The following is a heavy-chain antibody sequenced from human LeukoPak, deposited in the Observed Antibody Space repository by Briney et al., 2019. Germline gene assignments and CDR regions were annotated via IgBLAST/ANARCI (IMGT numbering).Heavy chain of an antibody. V-gene: IGHV3-23*01. J-gene: IGHJ4*02. CDR2: ISGSGGST. CDR3: AKSRAGSSGWYY. Sequence: GGSRRLSCAASGFTFSSYAMSWVRQAPGKGLEWVSAISGSGGSTYYADSVKGRFTISRDNSKNTLYLQMNSLRAEDTAVYYCAKSRAGSSGWYYWGQGTLVTVSS. CDR1: GFTFSSYA. D-gene: IGHD6-19*01.